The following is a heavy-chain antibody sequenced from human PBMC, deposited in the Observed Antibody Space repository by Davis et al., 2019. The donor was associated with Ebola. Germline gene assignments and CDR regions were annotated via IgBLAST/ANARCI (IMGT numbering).Heavy chain of an antibody. CDR1: GYSFTGYY. CDR2: IVPIFGTT. Sequence: AASVQVSCKASGYSFTGYYMHWVRQAPGQGLEWMGGIVPIFGTTKYAQKVQGRVSLTADKFTSTAYMELSSLRSDDTAVYDCAISVVIATTDELYFDYWGQGTLVTVSS. CDR3: AISVVIATTDELYFDY. D-gene: IGHD2-15*01. V-gene: IGHV1-69*06. J-gene: IGHJ4*02.